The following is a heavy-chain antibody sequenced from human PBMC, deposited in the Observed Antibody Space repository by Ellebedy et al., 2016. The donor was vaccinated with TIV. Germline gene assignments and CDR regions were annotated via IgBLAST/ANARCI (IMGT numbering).Heavy chain of an antibody. V-gene: IGHV3-7*01. CDR2: IKPDESER. D-gene: IGHD3-10*01. J-gene: IGHJ4*02. Sequence: GGSLRLXXVASGFTFRNFWVGWVRQAPGKGLERVANIKPDESERYFLESVKGRFTISRDNAKNSVYLQMNSLRAEDTAVYYCAGRGYWGQGTLVTVSS. CDR3: AGRGY. CDR1: GFTFRNFW.